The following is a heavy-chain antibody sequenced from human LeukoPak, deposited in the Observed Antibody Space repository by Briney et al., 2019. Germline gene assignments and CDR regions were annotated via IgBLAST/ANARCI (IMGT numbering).Heavy chain of an antibody. Sequence: ASVKVSCKASGYTFTSYYIHWVRQAPGQGLECMGWINSNSGGTNYAQKFQGRVTMTRDTSTSTVYMELSRLRSDDTAVYYCARDGVSLDCWGQGTLVTVSS. V-gene: IGHV1-2*02. CDR1: GYTFTSYY. D-gene: IGHD2-8*01. J-gene: IGHJ4*02. CDR3: ARDGVSLDC. CDR2: INSNSGGT.